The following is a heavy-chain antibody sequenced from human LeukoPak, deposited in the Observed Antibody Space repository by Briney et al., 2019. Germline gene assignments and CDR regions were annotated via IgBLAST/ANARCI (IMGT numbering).Heavy chain of an antibody. CDR2: ISAYNGNT. V-gene: IGHV1-18*01. CDR3: ARDARDVLLWFGEFSP. CDR1: GYTFTSYG. D-gene: IGHD3-10*01. J-gene: IGHJ5*02. Sequence: EASVKVSCKASGYTFTSYGISWVRQAPGQGREWMGWISAYNGNTKYAQKLQGRVTMTTDISTSTAYMELRSLRSDDTAVYYCARDARDVLLWFGEFSPWGQGTLVTVSS.